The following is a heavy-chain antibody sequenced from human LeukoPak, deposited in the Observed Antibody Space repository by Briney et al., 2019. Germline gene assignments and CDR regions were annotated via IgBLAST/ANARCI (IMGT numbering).Heavy chain of an antibody. CDR3: ARRRDLYSGSYYPFDY. J-gene: IGHJ4*02. CDR1: GYRFINYW. Sequence: GESLKISCKGSGYRFINYWIGWVRQMPGKGLEWMGIIYPGDSDTRYSPSFQGQVTISADKSISTAYLQWSSLKASDTAMYYCARRRDLYSGSYYPFDYWGQGTLVTVSS. D-gene: IGHD1-26*01. V-gene: IGHV5-51*01. CDR2: IYPGDSDT.